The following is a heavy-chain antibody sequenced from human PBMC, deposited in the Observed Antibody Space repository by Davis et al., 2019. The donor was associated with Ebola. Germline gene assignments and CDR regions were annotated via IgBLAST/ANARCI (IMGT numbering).Heavy chain of an antibody. Sequence: SVKVSCKASGYTFTSYAISWVRQAPGQGLEWMGGIIPIFGTANYAQKFQGRVTITADKSTSTAYMELSSLRSEDTAVYYCATKPHCSGGSCYAWYYGMDVWGQGTTVTVSS. CDR1: GYTFTSYA. V-gene: IGHV1-69*06. D-gene: IGHD2-15*01. CDR2: IIPIFGTA. CDR3: ATKPHCSGGSCYAWYYGMDV. J-gene: IGHJ6*02.